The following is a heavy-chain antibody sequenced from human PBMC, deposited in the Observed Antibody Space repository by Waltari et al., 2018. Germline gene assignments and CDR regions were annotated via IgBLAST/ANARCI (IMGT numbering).Heavy chain of an antibody. Sequence: QVQLAQSGAEVKKPGSSLQVSCKASGGSFSRYAISWVRQVPGQGLEWMGGIIPIFRAPNYAQKFLDRVTITAEESTNTVYMELRSLRPEDTAVYYCARSPGERWLQMFFDYWGQGTLVTVSS. V-gene: IGHV1-69*01. CDR2: IIPIFRAP. D-gene: IGHD5-12*01. CDR1: GGSFSRYA. J-gene: IGHJ4*02. CDR3: ARSPGERWLQMFFDY.